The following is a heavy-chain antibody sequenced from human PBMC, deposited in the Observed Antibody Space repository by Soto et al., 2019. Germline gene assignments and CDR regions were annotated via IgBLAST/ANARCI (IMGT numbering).Heavy chain of an antibody. CDR1: GYTFSRYG. D-gene: IGHD3-3*01. CDR2: INTYNSNT. Sequence: ASVKVSCKASGYTFSRYGISWLRQAPGQGLEWMGWINTYNSNTNYAQKFQGRVTMTTDTYTTTPYMELRSLRADDTAVYYCARDRRSGNYGSNEGGAFDPWGQGTLVTVSS. J-gene: IGHJ5*02. CDR3: ARDRRSGNYGSNEGGAFDP. V-gene: IGHV1-18*04.